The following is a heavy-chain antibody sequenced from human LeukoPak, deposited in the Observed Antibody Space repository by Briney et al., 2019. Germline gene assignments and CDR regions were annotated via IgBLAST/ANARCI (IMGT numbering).Heavy chain of an antibody. J-gene: IGHJ4*02. D-gene: IGHD5-18*01. V-gene: IGHV3-74*01. CDR3: ARDPDTDKDY. CDR1: GLTFSSYW. CDR2: INTDGSTT. Sequence: GGSLRLSCAASGLTFSSYWMHWVRQAPGKGLVWVSRINTDGSTTNYADSVKGRFTISRDNAKNSLYLQMNSLRAEDTAVYYCARDPDTDKDYWGQGTLVTVSS.